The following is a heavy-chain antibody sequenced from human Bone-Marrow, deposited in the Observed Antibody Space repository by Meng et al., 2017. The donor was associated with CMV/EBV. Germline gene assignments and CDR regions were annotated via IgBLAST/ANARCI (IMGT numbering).Heavy chain of an antibody. CDR1: GYTFTNYG. CDR3: ARTRIEVEPDGRKIKYYNYGMDV. CDR2: ISGYNGNT. Sequence: ASVKVSCKASGYTFTNYGISWVRQAPGQGLEWMGWISGYNGNTNYAEKFQGRVTLTRVTSISTAYMELSSLTSDDTAVYYCARTRIEVEPDGRKIKYYNYGMDVWGQGTTVTVSS. V-gene: IGHV1-18*01. D-gene: IGHD2-2*01. J-gene: IGHJ6*02.